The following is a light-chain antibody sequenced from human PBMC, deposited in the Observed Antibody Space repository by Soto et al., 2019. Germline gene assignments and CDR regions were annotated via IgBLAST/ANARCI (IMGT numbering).Light chain of an antibody. CDR3: QQYNSYPIT. CDR1: QSISSW. V-gene: IGKV1-5*03. Sequence: DIQMPQSPSTLSASLGDRFTITCLASQSISSWLAWYQQKPGKAPKLLIYKASSLESGVPSRFSGSGSGTEFTLTISSLQPDDFATYYCQQYNSYPITFGQGTRLEI. J-gene: IGKJ5*01. CDR2: KAS.